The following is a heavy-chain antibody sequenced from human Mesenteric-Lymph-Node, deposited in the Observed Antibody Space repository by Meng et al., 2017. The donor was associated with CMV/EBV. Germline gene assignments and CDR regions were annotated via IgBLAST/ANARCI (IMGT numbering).Heavy chain of an antibody. V-gene: IGHV3-21*01. J-gene: IGHJ3*02. CDR3: ARNGDRGNDFIGHAAIDS. CDR2: ISSSSSYI. Sequence: GESLKISCAASGFTFSSYSMNWVRQAPGKGLEWVSSISSSSSYIYYADSVKGRFTISRDNAKNTLYLQMNSLRAEDTAVYYCARNGDRGNDFIGHAAIDSWGQGTMVTVSS. D-gene: IGHD5-12*01. CDR1: GFTFSSYS.